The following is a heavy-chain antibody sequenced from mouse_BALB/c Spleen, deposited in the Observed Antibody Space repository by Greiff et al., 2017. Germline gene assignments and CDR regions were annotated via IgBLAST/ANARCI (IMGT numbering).Heavy chain of an antibody. D-gene: IGHD4-1*01. J-gene: IGHJ4*01. Sequence: QVQLKQSGAELVKPGASVKLSCKTSGYTFTSYWIQWVKQRPGQGLGWIGEIFPGTGTTYYNEKFKGKATLTIDTSSSTAYMQLSSLTSEDSAVYFCARKGALTVYYYAMDYWGQGTSVTVSS. CDR2: IFPGTGTT. CDR3: ARKGALTVYYYAMDY. CDR1: GYTFTSYW. V-gene: IGHV1S132*01.